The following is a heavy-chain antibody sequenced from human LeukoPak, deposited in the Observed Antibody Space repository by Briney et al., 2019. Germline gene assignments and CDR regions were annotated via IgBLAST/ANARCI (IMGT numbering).Heavy chain of an antibody. V-gene: IGHV4-34*01. CDR3: ARAITMVRGVWAFDY. D-gene: IGHD3-10*01. Sequence: SETLSLTCAVYGGSFSGYYWSWIRQPPGKGLEWIGEINHSGSTNYNPSLKSRVTISVDTSKNQFSLKLSSVTAADTAVYYCARAITMVRGVWAFDYWGQGTLVTVSS. J-gene: IGHJ4*02. CDR1: GGSFSGYY. CDR2: INHSGST.